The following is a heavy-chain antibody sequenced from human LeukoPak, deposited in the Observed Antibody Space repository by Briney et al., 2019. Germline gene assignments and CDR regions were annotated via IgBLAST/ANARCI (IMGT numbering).Heavy chain of an antibody. D-gene: IGHD1-26*01. J-gene: IGHJ3*02. Sequence: GGSLRLSCAASGFIFSTYAMSWVRQAPGKGLEWVSGISASGGSTYFADSVKGRFTISRDNSKNTLSLQMNSLRSEDTAIYYCAKGIVGATIWAFDIWGQGTMVTVSS. CDR1: GFIFSTYA. CDR2: ISASGGST. V-gene: IGHV3-23*01. CDR3: AKGIVGATIWAFDI.